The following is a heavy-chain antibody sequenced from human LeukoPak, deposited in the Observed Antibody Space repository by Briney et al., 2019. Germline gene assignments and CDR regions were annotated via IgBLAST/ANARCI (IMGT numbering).Heavy chain of an antibody. Sequence: SGGSLRLSCAASGFTFSSYSMNWVRQAPGKGLEWVSSISSSSSYIYYADSVKGRFTISRDNAKNSVYLQMNSLRAEDTAVYYCARDRRLGYCSSTSCQGAFDIWGQGTMVTVSS. J-gene: IGHJ3*02. V-gene: IGHV3-21*01. CDR2: ISSSSSYI. CDR3: ARDRRLGYCSSTSCQGAFDI. D-gene: IGHD2-2*01. CDR1: GFTFSSYS.